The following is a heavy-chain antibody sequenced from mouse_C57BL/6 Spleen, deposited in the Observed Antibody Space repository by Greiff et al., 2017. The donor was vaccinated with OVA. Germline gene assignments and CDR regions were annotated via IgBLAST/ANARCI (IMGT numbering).Heavy chain of an antibody. CDR1: GYTFTDYY. J-gene: IGHJ1*03. V-gene: IGHV1-19*01. CDR2: INPYNGGT. Sequence: VQLQQSGPVLVKPGASVKMSCKASGYTFTDYYMNWVKQSHGKSLEWIGVINPYNGGTSYNQKFKGKATLTVDKSSSTAYMELNSLTSEDSAVYYCARSTMMKYFDVWGTGTTVTVSS. CDR3: ARSTMMKYFDV. D-gene: IGHD2-4*01.